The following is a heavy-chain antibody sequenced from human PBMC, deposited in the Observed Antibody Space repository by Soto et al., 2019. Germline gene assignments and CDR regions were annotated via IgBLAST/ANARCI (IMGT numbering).Heavy chain of an antibody. CDR1: GFTFSSYA. J-gene: IGHJ4*02. Sequence: EVQLLESGGGLVQPGGSLRLSCAASGFTFSSYAMSWVRQAPGKGLEWVSAISGSGGSTYYADSVKGRFTISRDNSKNTLYLQMNSLRAEDTAVYYWAKVLGNQYYGDYSFAYWGQGTLVTVSS. CDR2: ISGSGGST. V-gene: IGHV3-23*01. D-gene: IGHD4-17*01. CDR3: AKVLGNQYYGDYSFAY.